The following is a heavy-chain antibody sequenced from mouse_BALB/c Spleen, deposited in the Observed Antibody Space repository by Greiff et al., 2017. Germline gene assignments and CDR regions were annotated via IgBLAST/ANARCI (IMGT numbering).Heavy chain of an antibody. CDR3: ARRGYGSFDY. CDR1: GYTFTSYW. J-gene: IGHJ2*01. Sequence: QVHVKQSGAELVKPGASVKLSCKTSGYTFTSYWIQWVKQRPGQGLGWIGEIFPGTGTTYYNEKFKGKATLTIDTSSSTAYMQLSSLTSEDSAVYFCARRGYGSFDYWGQGTTLTVSS. V-gene: IGHV1S132*01. CDR2: IFPGTGTT. D-gene: IGHD1-2*01.